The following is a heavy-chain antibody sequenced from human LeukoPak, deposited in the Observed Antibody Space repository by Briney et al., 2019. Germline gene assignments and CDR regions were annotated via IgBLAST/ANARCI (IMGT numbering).Heavy chain of an antibody. CDR3: AKVKGSGWSEDYSDY. CDR1: GFTFSSYS. J-gene: IGHJ4*02. D-gene: IGHD6-19*01. V-gene: IGHV3-21*01. Sequence: GGSLRLSCAASGFTFSSYSMNWVRQAPGKGLEWVSSISSSSSYIYYADSVKGRFTISRDNAKNSLYLQMNSLRAEDTAVYYCAKVKGSGWSEDYSDYWGQGTLVTVSS. CDR2: ISSSSSYI.